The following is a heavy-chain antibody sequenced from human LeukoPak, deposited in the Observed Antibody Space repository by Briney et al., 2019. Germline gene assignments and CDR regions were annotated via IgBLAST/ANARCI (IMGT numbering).Heavy chain of an antibody. CDR2: INPNSGGT. D-gene: IGHD4-17*01. CDR3: ARDHYYGDYYFDY. V-gene: IGHV1-2*02. J-gene: IGHJ4*02. Sequence: ASVKVSCKASGYTFTVYYMHWVRQAPGQGLEWMGWINPNSGGTNYAQKFQGRVTITRDTSISTAYMELSRLRSDDTAVYYCARDHYYGDYYFDYWGQGTLVTVSS. CDR1: GYTFTVYY.